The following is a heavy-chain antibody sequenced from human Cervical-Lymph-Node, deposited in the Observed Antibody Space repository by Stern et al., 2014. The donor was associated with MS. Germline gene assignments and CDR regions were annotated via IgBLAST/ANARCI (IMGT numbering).Heavy chain of an antibody. CDR3: ARIRDDFSNYYFDS. Sequence: QVTLRESGPALVKPTQTLTLTCTFSGFSLSTSGMCVSWLRQPPGKDLEWLALIDWDDDKYYNTSLKTRLTISKDASKNQVVLTMTNVDPVDTATYFCARIRDDFSNYYFDSWGQGTLVTVSS. V-gene: IGHV2-70*13. CDR2: IDWDDDK. J-gene: IGHJ4*02. D-gene: IGHD4-11*01. CDR1: GFSLSTSGMC.